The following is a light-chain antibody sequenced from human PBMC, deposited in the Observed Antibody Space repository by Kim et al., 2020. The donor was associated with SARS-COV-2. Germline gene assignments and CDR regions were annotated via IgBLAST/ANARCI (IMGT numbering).Light chain of an antibody. CDR2: GKN. J-gene: IGLJ3*02. CDR3: NSRDSTGDHVL. V-gene: IGLV3-19*01. Sequence: SSELTQDPAVSVALGQTVRITCQGDSLRSYYATWYQQKPGQAPIVVIYGKNNRPSGIPDRFSGSSSGNTASLTITGTQAGDEADYYCNSRDSTGDHVLFGGGTQLTVL. CDR1: SLRSYY.